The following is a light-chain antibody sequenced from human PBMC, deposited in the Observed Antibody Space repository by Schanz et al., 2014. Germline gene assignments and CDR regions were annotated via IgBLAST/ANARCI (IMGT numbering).Light chain of an antibody. V-gene: IGLV2-8*01. CDR3: CSYAGSNNLV. Sequence: QSVLTQPPSASGSPGQSVTISCTGTSSDVGGYNYVSWYQQHPGKAPKLMIYEGTKRPSGVSNRFSGSKSGNTASLTISGLQTEDEADYYCCSYAGSNNLVFGGGTKLTVL. CDR2: EGT. CDR1: SSDVGGYNY. J-gene: IGLJ3*02.